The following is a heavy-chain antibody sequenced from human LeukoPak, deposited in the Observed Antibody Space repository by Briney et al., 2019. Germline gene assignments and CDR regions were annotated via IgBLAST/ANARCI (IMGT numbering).Heavy chain of an antibody. CDR3: ARGYLYYYDVSGYPFDY. CDR1: GYTFTDYY. D-gene: IGHD3-22*01. V-gene: IGHV1-2*02. J-gene: IGHJ4*02. CDR2: INPNSGGT. Sequence: ASVKVSCKASGYTFTDYYMHWVRQAPGQGLEWMRWINPNSGGTNYAQKFQGRVTMTRDTSISTAYMELRRLRSDDTAVYYCARGYLYYYDVSGYPFDYWGQGTLVTVSS.